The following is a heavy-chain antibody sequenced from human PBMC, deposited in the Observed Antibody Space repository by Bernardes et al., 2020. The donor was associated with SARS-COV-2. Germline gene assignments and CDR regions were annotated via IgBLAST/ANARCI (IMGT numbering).Heavy chain of an antibody. Sequence: SETLSLTCAVYGGSFSGYYWSWIRQPPGKGLEWIGEINHSGSTNYNPSLKSRVTISVDTSKNQFSLKLSSVTAADTAVYYCARGPSLTTLGWFDPWGQGTLVTVSS. J-gene: IGHJ5*02. CDR2: INHSGST. CDR1: GGSFSGYY. V-gene: IGHV4-34*01. D-gene: IGHD4-17*01. CDR3: ARGPSLTTLGWFDP.